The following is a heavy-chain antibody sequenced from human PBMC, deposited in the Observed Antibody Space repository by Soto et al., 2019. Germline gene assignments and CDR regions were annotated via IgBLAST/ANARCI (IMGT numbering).Heavy chain of an antibody. D-gene: IGHD3-22*01. V-gene: IGHV3-33*01. CDR1: GFTFSIYG. CDR3: ARVASYYDSSGYYLYYFDY. J-gene: IGHJ4*02. CDR2: IWYDGSNK. Sequence: PGGSLRLSCAASGFTFSIYGMHWVRDAPGKGLEWVAVIWYDGSNKYYADSVKGRFTISRDNSKNTLYLQMNSLRAEDTAVYYCARVASYYDSSGYYLYYFDYWGQGTLVTVSS.